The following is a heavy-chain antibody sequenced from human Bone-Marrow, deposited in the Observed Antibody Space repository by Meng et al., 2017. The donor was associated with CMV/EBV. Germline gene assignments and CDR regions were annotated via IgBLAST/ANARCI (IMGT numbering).Heavy chain of an antibody. CDR2: INPKSGGT. CDR3: ARGIGWEYDFWSGHY. J-gene: IGHJ4*02. V-gene: IGHV1-2*02. CDR1: GDTFTDCY. D-gene: IGHD3-3*01. Sequence: ASVKVSCKASGDTFTDCYIHWVRQAPGQGLQWMGWINPKSGGTNYAQNLQGRVTMTTDTSINTAYMELSSLRSDDTAVYYCARGIGWEYDFWSGHYWGQGTLVTVSS.